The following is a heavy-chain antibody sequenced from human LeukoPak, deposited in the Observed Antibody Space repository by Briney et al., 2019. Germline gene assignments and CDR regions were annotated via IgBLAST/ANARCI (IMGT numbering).Heavy chain of an antibody. CDR1: GYSISSGYY. V-gene: IGHV4-38-2*02. CDR3: TRRPYCSGGSCYGTGAWFDP. Sequence: SETLPLTCTVSGYSISSGYYWGWIRQPPGKGLEWIGSFYHSGSTYYNPSLKSRITISVDTSKNQFSLKLSSVTAADTAVYYCTRRPYCSGGSCYGTGAWFDPWGQGTLVTVSS. J-gene: IGHJ5*02. D-gene: IGHD2-15*01. CDR2: FYHSGST.